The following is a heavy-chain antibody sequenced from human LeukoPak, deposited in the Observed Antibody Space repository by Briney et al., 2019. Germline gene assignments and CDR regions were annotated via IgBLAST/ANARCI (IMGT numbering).Heavy chain of an antibody. CDR1: GFTFSSYS. CDR3: AGGYCSSTSCLNYYYYGMDV. J-gene: IGHJ6*02. Sequence: PGGSPRLSCAASGFTFSSYSMNWVRQAPGKGLEWVSSISSSSSYIYYADSVKGRFTISRDNAKNSLYLQMNSLRAEDTAVYYCAGGYCSSTSCLNYYYYGMDVWGQGTTVTVSS. V-gene: IGHV3-21*01. D-gene: IGHD2-2*01. CDR2: ISSSSSYI.